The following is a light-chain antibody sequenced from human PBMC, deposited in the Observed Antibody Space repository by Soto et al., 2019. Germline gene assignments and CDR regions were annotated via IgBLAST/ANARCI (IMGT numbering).Light chain of an antibody. Sequence: DIVMTQSPLSLPVTPGEPASISCSSSQSLLQSNGYNYLAWYLQKPGQSPQLLIYFGSCRASGVPDRFSGSGSGTDFTLKIRRVEAEEVGVYYCMQSQQSPPTFGQGTKVYI. J-gene: IGKJ1*01. CDR2: FGS. CDR3: MQSQQSPPT. CDR1: QSLLQSNGYNY. V-gene: IGKV2-28*01.